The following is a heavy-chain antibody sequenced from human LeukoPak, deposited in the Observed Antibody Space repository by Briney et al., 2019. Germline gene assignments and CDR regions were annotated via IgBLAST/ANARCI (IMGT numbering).Heavy chain of an antibody. D-gene: IGHD6-19*01. CDR2: ITRSSSYM. V-gene: IGHV3-21*01. Sequence: GGSLRLSCAASGFTFSTYNMNWVRQAPGKGLEWVSSITRSSSYMYYADSVKGRFTISRDNAKNSLYLQMNSLRAEDTAVYYCAREGDSSGWWLDYYYGMDVWGQGTTVAVSS. CDR1: GFTFSTYN. CDR3: AREGDSSGWWLDYYYGMDV. J-gene: IGHJ6*02.